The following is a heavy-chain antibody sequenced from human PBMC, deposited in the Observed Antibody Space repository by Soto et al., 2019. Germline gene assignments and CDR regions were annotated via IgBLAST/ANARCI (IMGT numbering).Heavy chain of an antibody. Sequence: HPGGSLRLSCAASGFTFSSYAMHWVRQAPGKGLEYVSAISSNGGSTYYANSVKGRFTISRDNSKNTLYLQMGSLRAEDMAVYYCASSEQQLDDAFDIWGQGTMVTVSS. CDR2: ISSNGGST. V-gene: IGHV3-64*01. CDR1: GFTFSSYA. J-gene: IGHJ3*02. CDR3: ASSEQQLDDAFDI. D-gene: IGHD6-13*01.